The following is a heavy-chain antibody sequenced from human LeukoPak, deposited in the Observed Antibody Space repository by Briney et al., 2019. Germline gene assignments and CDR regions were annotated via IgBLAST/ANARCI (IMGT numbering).Heavy chain of an antibody. CDR1: GFTFITFG. CDR3: ARVTNYFNYMDV. V-gene: IGHV3-21*01. Sequence: PGGSLRLSCAASGFTFITFGMNWVRQAPGKGLEWVSSISSGSSSIHYADSVKGRFTISRDNAENSLYLDMNNLRAEDTAIYFCARVTNYFNYMDVWGKGTTVTVSS. CDR2: ISSGSSSI. D-gene: IGHD3-10*01. J-gene: IGHJ6*03.